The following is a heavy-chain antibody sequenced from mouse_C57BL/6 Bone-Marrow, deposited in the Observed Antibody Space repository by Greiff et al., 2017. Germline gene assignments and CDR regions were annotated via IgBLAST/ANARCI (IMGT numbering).Heavy chain of an antibody. J-gene: IGHJ2*01. D-gene: IGHD1-1*02. Sequence: QVQLQQSGAELVKPGASVKMSCKASGYTFTTYPIEWMKQNHGKSLEWIGNFHPYNDDTKYNEKFKGKATLTVEKSSSTVHLELSRLTSDDSAVYDCATGGNCGMYYFDYWGQGTTLTVSS. V-gene: IGHV1-47*01. CDR3: ATGGNCGMYYFDY. CDR2: FHPYNDDT. CDR1: GYTFTTYP.